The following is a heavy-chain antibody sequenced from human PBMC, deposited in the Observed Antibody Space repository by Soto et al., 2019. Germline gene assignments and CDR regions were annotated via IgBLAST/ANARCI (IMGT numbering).Heavy chain of an antibody. CDR3: TTDPQTTVTPHLNGPPDWFDP. CDR1: GFTFSNAW. Sequence: EVQLVESGGGLVKPGGSLRLSCAASGFTFSNAWMSWVRQAPGKGLEWVGRIKSKTDGGTTDYAAPVKGRFTISKDDSNNTLYLQMNSLKTEDTAVYYCTTDPQTTVTPHLNGPPDWFDPWGQGTLVTVSS. D-gene: IGHD4-17*01. J-gene: IGHJ5*02. V-gene: IGHV3-15*01. CDR2: IKSKTDGGTT.